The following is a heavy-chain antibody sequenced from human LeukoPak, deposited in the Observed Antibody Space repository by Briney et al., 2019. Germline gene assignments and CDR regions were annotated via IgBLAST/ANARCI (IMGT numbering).Heavy chain of an antibody. V-gene: IGHV1-2*02. D-gene: IGHD6-6*01. CDR3: ARGGWGSSPYFDY. CDR2: INPNTGDT. CDR1: GYTFTGYY. Sequence: ASVKVSCKASGYTFTGYYMHWVRRAPGQGLEWVGSINPNTGDTNYPQNFQGRVTMTRDTSISTAYMELSRLRSDDTAVYYCARGGWGSSPYFDYWGQGTLVTVSS. J-gene: IGHJ4*02.